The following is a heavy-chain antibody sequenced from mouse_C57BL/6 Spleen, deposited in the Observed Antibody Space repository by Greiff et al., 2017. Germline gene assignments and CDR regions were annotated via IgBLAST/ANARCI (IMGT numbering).Heavy chain of an antibody. CDR1: GYTFTSYW. V-gene: IGHV1-69*01. J-gene: IGHJ4*01. CDR2: IDPSDSYT. D-gene: IGHD1-1*01. CDR3: ARGGTVVERDY. Sequence: VQLQQSGAELVMPGASVKLSCKASGYTFTSYWMHWVKQRPGQGLEWIGEIDPSDSYTNYNQKFKGKSTLTVDKSSSTAYMQLSSLTSEDSAVYYGARGGTVVERDYWGQGTSVTVSS.